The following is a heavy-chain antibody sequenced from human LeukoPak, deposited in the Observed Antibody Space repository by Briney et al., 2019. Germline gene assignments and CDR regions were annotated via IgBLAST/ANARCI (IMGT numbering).Heavy chain of an antibody. CDR3: AKIQDWGRPSYFDY. CDR1: GFTFSSCV. V-gene: IGHV3-23*01. Sequence: GGSLRLSCAASGFTFSSCVMSWVRQAPGKGLEWVSVITGSGDTTYYADSVKGRFTISRDNSKNTLYLQMNSLRVEDTAGYYCAKIQDWGRPSYFDYWGQGMLVTVPS. J-gene: IGHJ4*02. CDR2: ITGSGDTT. D-gene: IGHD3-16*01.